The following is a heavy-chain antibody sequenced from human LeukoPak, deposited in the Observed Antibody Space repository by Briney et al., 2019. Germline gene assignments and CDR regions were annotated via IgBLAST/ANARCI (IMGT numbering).Heavy chain of an antibody. V-gene: IGHV4-59*12. D-gene: IGHD3-10*01. CDR2: IHYSGSA. Sequence: PSETLSLTCTVSGGSISSDYWSWIRQPPGKGLEWIGYIHYSGSANYKPSLKSRATISLDTSKYQFSLKLSSVTAADTAVYYCAREGLAMVRGVIPKEAWGWFDPWGQGTLVTVSS. CDR3: AREGLAMVRGVIPKEAWGWFDP. J-gene: IGHJ5*02. CDR1: GGSISSDY.